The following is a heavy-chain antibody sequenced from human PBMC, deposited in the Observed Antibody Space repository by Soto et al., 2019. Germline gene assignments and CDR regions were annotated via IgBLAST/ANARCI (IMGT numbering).Heavy chain of an antibody. CDR1: GDTFNSYV. J-gene: IGHJ4*02. CDR3: ARESLGAKGADH. CDR2: IIPIIGVT. D-gene: IGHD3-16*01. Sequence: QVQLVQSGAEVKRPGSSVKVSCESSGDTFNSYVISWVRQAPGQGLEWMGGIIPIIGVTHYAQKFQGRVNISALSSTGTAYMELTNLGFEDPALYYCARESLGAKGADHWGQGTLVTVSS. V-gene: IGHV1-69*17.